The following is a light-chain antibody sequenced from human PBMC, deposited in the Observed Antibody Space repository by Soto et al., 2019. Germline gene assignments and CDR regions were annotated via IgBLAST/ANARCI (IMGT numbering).Light chain of an antibody. J-gene: IGLJ2*01. CDR3: QSYETSDLV. V-gene: IGLV4-69*01. Sequence: QSVLTQSPSASASLGASVKLTCTLSSGHNTYAVAWHQQQPQRGPRYLMTVDSDGSHSKGDGIPDRFSGSTSGAERYLTISSVHSEDEADYYCQSYETSDLVFGGGTKLTVL. CDR1: SGHNTYA. CDR2: VDSDGSH.